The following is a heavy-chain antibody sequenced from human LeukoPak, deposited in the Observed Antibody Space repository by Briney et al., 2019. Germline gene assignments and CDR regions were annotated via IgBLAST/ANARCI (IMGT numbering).Heavy chain of an antibody. CDR2: ISAYNGNT. CDR3: ARDRRNYCDSRGYYKVDY. CDR1: GYTFTSYG. Sequence: ASVKVSCKASGYTFTSYGVSWVRQAPGQGLEWMGWISAYNGNTHFAQKFQGRVTMTTDTSTTTAYMELRSLRSDDTAVYYCARDRRNYCDSRGYYKVDYWGQGTLVTVSS. J-gene: IGHJ4*02. V-gene: IGHV1-18*01. D-gene: IGHD3-22*01.